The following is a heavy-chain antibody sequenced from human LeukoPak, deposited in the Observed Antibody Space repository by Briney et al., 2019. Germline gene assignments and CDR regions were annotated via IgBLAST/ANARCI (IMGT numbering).Heavy chain of an antibody. Sequence: PGGSLRLSCAASGFTFSGYSMNWVRQAPGKGLEWVSYISSTSSTIYYADSLKGRFTISRDNSKNTLYLQMNSLRAEDTAVYYCASVYNQLWVIDYWGQGTLVTVSS. J-gene: IGHJ4*02. V-gene: IGHV3-48*01. CDR2: ISSTSSTI. CDR1: GFTFSGYS. D-gene: IGHD2-2*01. CDR3: ASVYNQLWVIDY.